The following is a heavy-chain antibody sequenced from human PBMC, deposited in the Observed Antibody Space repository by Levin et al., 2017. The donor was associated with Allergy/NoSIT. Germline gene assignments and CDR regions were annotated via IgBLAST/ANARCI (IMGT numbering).Heavy chain of an antibody. CDR3: AREGGYCSGGSCSTEGFFDY. CDR2: IWYDGSNK. CDR1: GFTFSSYG. J-gene: IGHJ4*02. Sequence: GESLKISCAASGFTFSSYGMHWVRQAPGKGLEWVAVIWYDGSNKYYADSVKGRFTISRDNSKNTLYLQMNSLRAEDTAVYYCAREGGYCSGGSCSTEGFFDYWGQGTLVTVSS. D-gene: IGHD2-15*01. V-gene: IGHV3-33*01.